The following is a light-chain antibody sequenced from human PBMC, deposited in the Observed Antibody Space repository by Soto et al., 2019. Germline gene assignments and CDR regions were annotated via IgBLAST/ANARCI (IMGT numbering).Light chain of an antibody. V-gene: IGKV1-5*03. CDR1: QSISTW. Sequence: DIQMTQSPSTPSASVGDRVTITCRASQSISTWLAWYQQKPGKAPKLLIYKASSLEGGVPSRFSGSGSGTEFNITISSLQPDDFATYYCQQYNTYPPTFGGGTKVDIK. CDR3: QQYNTYPPT. CDR2: KAS. J-gene: IGKJ4*01.